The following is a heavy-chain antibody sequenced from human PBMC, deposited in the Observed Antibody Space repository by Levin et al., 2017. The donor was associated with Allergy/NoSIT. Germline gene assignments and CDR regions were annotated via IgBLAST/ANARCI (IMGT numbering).Heavy chain of an antibody. D-gene: IGHD2-21*01. V-gene: IGHV3-30*18. CDR3: AKDGILGSVIGLSYWYLDH. J-gene: IGHJ2*01. CDR2: ISHDGSRK. CDR1: GFTFSNIN. Sequence: HAGGSLRLSCEASGFTFSNINMHWARQAPGKGLEWLAVISHDGSRKYYANSVEGRFTISRDNSKDTVNLQMNSLRAEDTAVYYCAKDGILGSVIGLSYWYLDHWGRGTLVTVSS.